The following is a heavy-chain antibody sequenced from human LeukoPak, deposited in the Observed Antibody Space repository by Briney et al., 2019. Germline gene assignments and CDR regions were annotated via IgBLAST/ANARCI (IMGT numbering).Heavy chain of an antibody. V-gene: IGHV4-39*01. CDR1: GGSISSALYD. CDR3: ARQEIGLRSFDP. D-gene: IGHD3/OR15-3a*01. Sequence: SETLSLTCTVSGGSISSALYDWGWLRQPPGKNLEWLGSVYYTGSTHNDPSLKSRVTISVDTSKKQFSLNLSSATAADTAVYYCARQEIGLRSFDPWGQGTLVTVSS. J-gene: IGHJ5*02. CDR2: VYYTGST.